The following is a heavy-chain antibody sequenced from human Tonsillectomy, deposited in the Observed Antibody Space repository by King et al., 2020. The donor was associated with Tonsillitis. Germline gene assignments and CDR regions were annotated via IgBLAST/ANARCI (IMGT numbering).Heavy chain of an antibody. CDR2: IYYSGST. CDR3: ARHVTIFGVVIETPYYFDY. CDR1: GGSISSSSNH. Sequence: LQLQESGPGLVKPSEILSLTCTVSGGSISSSSNHWGWIRQPPGKGLEWIGSIYYSGSTYYNPSLKSRVTISVDTSTNQFSLKLSSVTAADTAGYYCARHVTIFGVVIETPYYFDYWGQGTLVTVSS. J-gene: IGHJ4*02. D-gene: IGHD3-3*01. V-gene: IGHV4-39*01.